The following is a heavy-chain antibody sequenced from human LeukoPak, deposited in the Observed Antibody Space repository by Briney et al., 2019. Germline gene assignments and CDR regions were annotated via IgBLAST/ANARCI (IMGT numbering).Heavy chain of an antibody. CDR2: INSYGGNT. V-gene: IGHV3-64*02. Sequence: GGSLRLSCAASGFTFSSYTMHWVRQAPGKGLEYVSAINSYGGNTFYADSVKGRFTISRDNGKNSLYLQMNSLRVEDTAIYYCARAGGTSWADYWGQGTLVTVSS. J-gene: IGHJ4*02. CDR3: ARAGGTSWADY. D-gene: IGHD6-13*01. CDR1: GFTFSSYT.